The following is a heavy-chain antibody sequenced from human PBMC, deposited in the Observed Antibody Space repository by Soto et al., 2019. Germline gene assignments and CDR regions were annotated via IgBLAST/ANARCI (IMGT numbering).Heavy chain of an antibody. Sequence: GSLRLSCAASGFTFSSYGMHWVRQAPGKGLEWVAVISYDGSNKYYADSVKGRFTISRDNSKNTLYLQMNSLRAEDTAVYYCAKDRGLELRHYYYGMDVWGQGTTVTVSS. V-gene: IGHV3-30*18. CDR2: ISYDGSNK. CDR3: AKDRGLELRHYYYGMDV. J-gene: IGHJ6*02. D-gene: IGHD1-7*01. CDR1: GFTFSSYG.